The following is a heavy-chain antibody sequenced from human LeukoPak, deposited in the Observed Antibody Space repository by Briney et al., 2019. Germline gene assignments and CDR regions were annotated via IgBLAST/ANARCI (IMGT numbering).Heavy chain of an antibody. CDR1: GGSISSYY. Sequence: SETLSLTCTVSGGSISSYYWSWIRQPPGKGLEGIGYIYYSGSTNYKPSLKSRVTISVDTFKNQFSLKLSSVTAADTAVYYCARAQQLAYYYYSYGMDVWGQGTTVTVSS. J-gene: IGHJ6*02. CDR2: IYYSGST. CDR3: ARAQQLAYYYYSYGMDV. D-gene: IGHD6-13*01. V-gene: IGHV4-59*01.